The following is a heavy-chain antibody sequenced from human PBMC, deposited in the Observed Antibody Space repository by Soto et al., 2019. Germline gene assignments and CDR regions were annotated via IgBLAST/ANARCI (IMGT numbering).Heavy chain of an antibody. Sequence: WGSLRLSCAASEFTFANAWISWVRQAPGKGLEWVGRIKSKADVGTTDYAAPVKGRFTISRDESQNTLYLQMNSLKTEDTAVYYCTSLYYGHWGEGNTVTVSA. CDR1: EFTFANAW. J-gene: IGHJ4*02. V-gene: IGHV3-15*01. CDR3: TSLYYGH. D-gene: IGHD4-17*01. CDR2: IKSKADVGTT.